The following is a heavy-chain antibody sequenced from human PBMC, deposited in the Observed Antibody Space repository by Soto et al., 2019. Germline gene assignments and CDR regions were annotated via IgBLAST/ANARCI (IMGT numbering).Heavy chain of an antibody. V-gene: IGHV4-39*07. CDR3: SLRDVVTASFDY. CDR1: GGSISSSSYY. J-gene: IGHJ4*02. Sequence: PSETLSLTCTVSGGSISSSSYYWGWIRQPPGKGLEWIGSIYYSGSTYYNPSLKSRVTISVDTSKNQFSLKLSSVTAADTAVYYCSLRDVVTASFDYWGQGTLVTVSS. D-gene: IGHD2-21*02. CDR2: IYYSGST.